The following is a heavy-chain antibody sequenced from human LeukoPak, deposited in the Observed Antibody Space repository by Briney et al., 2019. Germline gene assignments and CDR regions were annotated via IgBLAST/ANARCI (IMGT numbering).Heavy chain of an antibody. Sequence: GASVKVSCKASGYTFSNFGISWVRQAPGQGLEWMGWISGNNDNPNYGQKFQGRFTVTTDSSTSTAYMELRSLRSDDTAVYYCATTLLSVNYAGFDYWGQGTLVTVSS. CDR1: GYTFSNFG. V-gene: IGHV1-18*01. CDR2: ISGNNDNP. D-gene: IGHD1-7*01. J-gene: IGHJ4*02. CDR3: ATTLLSVNYAGFDY.